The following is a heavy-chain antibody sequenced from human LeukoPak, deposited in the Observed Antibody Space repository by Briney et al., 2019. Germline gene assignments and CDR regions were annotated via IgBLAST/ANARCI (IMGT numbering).Heavy chain of an antibody. CDR2: IYYSGNT. Sequence: DPSETLSLTCTVSGGSISSSNYYWGWIRQPPGKRLEWIGSIYYSGNTYYSPSLKSRVTISVDTSKDQFSLKLSSVTAADTAVYYCARLQTRYLDFDYWGQGTLVTVSS. CDR3: ARLQTRYLDFDY. J-gene: IGHJ4*02. CDR1: GGSISSSNYY. V-gene: IGHV4-39*01. D-gene: IGHD1-26*01.